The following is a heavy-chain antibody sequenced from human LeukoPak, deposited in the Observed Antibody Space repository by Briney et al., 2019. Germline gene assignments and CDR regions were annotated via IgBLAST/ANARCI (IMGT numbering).Heavy chain of an antibody. D-gene: IGHD1-14*01. CDR1: GYTFTTYT. CDR3: ARGPHHFYGMDV. CDR2: ISAYNGNT. J-gene: IGHJ6*02. V-gene: IGHV1-18*04. Sequence: ASVKVSCKASGYTFTTYTISWVRQAPGQGLEWLGWISAYNGNTYYAQRLQGRVTMTTDTSKTTAYMELRSLTSDDTAVYFCARGPHHFYGMDVWGQGTTVTVS.